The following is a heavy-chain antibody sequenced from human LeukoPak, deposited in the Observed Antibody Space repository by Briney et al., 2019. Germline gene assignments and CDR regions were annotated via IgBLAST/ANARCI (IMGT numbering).Heavy chain of an antibody. Sequence: GGSLRLSCAASGFTFGDYAMHWVRQAPGKGLEWVSLISGIGGNIYYADSVKGRFTISRDNSKNSLYLQMNSLRTEDTALYYCAKEREVWRGHSIPVHSWGQGTLVTVSS. D-gene: IGHD2-2*02. CDR1: GFTFGDYA. CDR3: AKEREVWRGHSIPVHS. V-gene: IGHV3-43*02. J-gene: IGHJ4*02. CDR2: ISGIGGNI.